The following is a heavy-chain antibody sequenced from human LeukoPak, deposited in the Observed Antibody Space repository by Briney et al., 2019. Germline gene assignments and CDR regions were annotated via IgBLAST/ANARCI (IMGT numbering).Heavy chain of an antibody. V-gene: IGHV4-59*08. CDR3: ARLKYYDFWSGYYFST. CDR1: GGSISSYY. D-gene: IGHD3-3*01. CDR2: IYYSGST. J-gene: IGHJ4*02. Sequence: SETLSLTCTVSGGSISSYYWSWIRQPPGKGLEWIGYIYYSGSTNYNPSLKSRVTISVDTSKNQFSLKLSSVTAADTAVYYCARLKYYDFWSGYYFSTWGQGTLVTVSS.